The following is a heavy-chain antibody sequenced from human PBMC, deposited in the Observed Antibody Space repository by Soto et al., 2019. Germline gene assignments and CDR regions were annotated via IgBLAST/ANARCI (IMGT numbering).Heavy chain of an antibody. D-gene: IGHD5-12*01. CDR3: ARSGSENDF. CDR1: GFTFSGYW. V-gene: IGHV3-7*03. J-gene: IGHJ4*02. CDR2: IKEDGSEK. Sequence: EVQLVESGVGLVQPGGSLRLSCAASGFTFSGYWMSWVRQAPGKGLEWVANIKEDGSEKNYVDSVRGRFTISRDNAMNSLYLEMNSLRAEDTAVYYCARSGSENDFWGQGTLVTVSS.